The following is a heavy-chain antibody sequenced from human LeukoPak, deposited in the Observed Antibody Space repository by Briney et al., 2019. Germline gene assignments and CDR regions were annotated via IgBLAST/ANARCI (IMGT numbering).Heavy chain of an antibody. CDR2: IIPIFGTA. D-gene: IGHD4-17*01. Sequence: SVKVSCKASGGTFSSYAISWVRQAPGQGLEWMGGIIPIFGTANYAQKFQGRVTITADESTSTAYMELNSLRSEDTAVYYCARGGYGDYAQAYYYYGMDVWGQGTTVTVSS. V-gene: IGHV1-69*01. CDR3: ARGGYGDYAQAYYYYGMDV. J-gene: IGHJ6*02. CDR1: GGTFSSYA.